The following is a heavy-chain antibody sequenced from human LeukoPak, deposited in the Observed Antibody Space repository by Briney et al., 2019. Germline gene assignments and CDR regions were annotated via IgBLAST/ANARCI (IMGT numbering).Heavy chain of an antibody. CDR1: GYTFSSYY. D-gene: IGHD5-18*01. V-gene: IGHV1-46*01. CDR2: INPSVGSA. J-gene: IGHJ4*02. Sequence: ASVKVSCKASGYTFSSYYIHWVRQAPGQGLEWMGIINPSVGSASYAQKFQGRVTMTRDTSTSTVYMEMRTLTSEDTAVFYCARGLQPWLDYWGQGTLVTVSS. CDR3: ARGLQPWLDY.